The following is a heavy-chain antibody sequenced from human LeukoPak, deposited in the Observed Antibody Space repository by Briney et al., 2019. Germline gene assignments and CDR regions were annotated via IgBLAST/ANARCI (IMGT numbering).Heavy chain of an antibody. CDR1: GAYFSSSTYY. J-gene: IGHJ4*02. D-gene: IGHD6-13*01. CDR3: ARHAGGISATGTRPFDY. Sequence: PSETLSLTCTVSGAYFSSSTYYWGWIRQPPGKGLEWIGSIYYSGSTYYNPSLKSRVTMSVDTFKNQFSLKLSSVTAADTAVYYCARHAGGISATGTRPFDYWGQGTLATVSS. CDR2: IYYSGST. V-gene: IGHV4-39*01.